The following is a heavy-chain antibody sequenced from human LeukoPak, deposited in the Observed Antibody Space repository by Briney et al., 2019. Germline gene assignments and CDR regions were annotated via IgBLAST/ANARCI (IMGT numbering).Heavy chain of an antibody. Sequence: SETLSLTCTLSGRSISSHYWSWIRQPPGKGLEWIGYIYYRGSTNYNPSLKSRVTISVDTCKSQFSLKLSSVTAADTAVYYCARGRDGYNHDYYYYYMDVWGKGTTVTVSS. CDR2: IYYRGST. V-gene: IGHV4-59*11. D-gene: IGHD5-24*01. CDR1: GRSISSHY. J-gene: IGHJ6*03. CDR3: ARGRDGYNHDYYYYYMDV.